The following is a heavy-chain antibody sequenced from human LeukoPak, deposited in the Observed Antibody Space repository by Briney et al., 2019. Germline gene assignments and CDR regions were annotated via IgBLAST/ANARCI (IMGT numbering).Heavy chain of an antibody. CDR1: GGSISSTSHS. D-gene: IGHD6-13*01. J-gene: IGHJ5*02. CDR3: AQSLGSSNWIGNWFDP. V-gene: IGHV4-39*01. Sequence: SETLSLTCTVSGGSISSTSHSWGWIRQPPGKRLEWTASIYYTGRTYYNPSLKSRVTISVDTSKNQFSLKLSSVTAADTAVYYCAQSLGSSNWIGNWFDPWGQGTLVTVSS. CDR2: IYYTGRT.